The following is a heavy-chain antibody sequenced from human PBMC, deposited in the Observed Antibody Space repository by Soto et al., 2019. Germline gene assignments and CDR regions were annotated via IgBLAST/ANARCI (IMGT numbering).Heavy chain of an antibody. J-gene: IGHJ2*01. Sequence: QVQLQESGPGLVKPSETLSLTCTVSGGSVSSAGYFWSWIRQPPGKGLEWIGYIYYIGTTTYNPSLKSRITISVDTSKNQFSLKLSSVTAADTAVYYCASWADKEYFDLWGRGTLVTVSS. V-gene: IGHV4-61*08. CDR3: ASWADKEYFDL. D-gene: IGHD3-16*01. CDR1: GGSVSSAGYF. CDR2: IYYIGTT.